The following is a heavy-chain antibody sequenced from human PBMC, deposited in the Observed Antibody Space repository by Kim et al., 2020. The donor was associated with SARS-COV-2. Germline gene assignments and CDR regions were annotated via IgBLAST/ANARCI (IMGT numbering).Heavy chain of an antibody. J-gene: IGHJ4*02. V-gene: IGHV5-10-1*01. CDR3: ARHVIRRPVSGWPLGN. CDR2: IDPSDSYT. Sequence: GESLKISCQGSGYSFTSYWISWVRQMPGKGLEWMGRIDPSDSYTNYSPSFQGHVTISADKSISTAYLQWSSLKASDTAMYYCARHVIRRPVSGWPLGNWGQGTLVTVSS. D-gene: IGHD6-19*01. CDR1: GYSFTSYW.